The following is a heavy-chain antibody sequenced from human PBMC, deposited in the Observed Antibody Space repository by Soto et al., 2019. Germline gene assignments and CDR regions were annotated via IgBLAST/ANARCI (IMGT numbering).Heavy chain of an antibody. CDR3: AHTDPVVAATQPGWFDP. J-gene: IGHJ5*02. D-gene: IGHD2-15*01. CDR2: IYYSGST. V-gene: IGHV4-39*01. CDR1: GGSISSSSYY. Sequence: QLQLQESGPGLVKPSETLSLTCTVSGGSISSSSYYWGWIRQPPGKGLEWIGSIYYSGSTYYNPSLKSRVTISVDTSKNQFSLKLGSVTAADTAVYYCAHTDPVVAATQPGWFDPWGQGTLVTVSS.